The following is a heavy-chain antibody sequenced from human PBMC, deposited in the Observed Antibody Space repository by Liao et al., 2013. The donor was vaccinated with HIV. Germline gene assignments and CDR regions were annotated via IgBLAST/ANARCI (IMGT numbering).Heavy chain of an antibody. Sequence: VQMQESGPVVVKPSETLSLICTVSGGSISSYNWNWIRQPAGKGLEWIGRVSASGGAVYNPSLKSRVTMSVDTSKNQFSLNLNSVIAAGTAIYYCARGGVFIDYWGQGTLVTVSS. J-gene: IGHJ4*02. V-gene: IGHV4-4*07. CDR2: VSASGGA. CDR3: ARGGVFIDY. D-gene: IGHD3-10*01. CDR1: GGSISSYN.